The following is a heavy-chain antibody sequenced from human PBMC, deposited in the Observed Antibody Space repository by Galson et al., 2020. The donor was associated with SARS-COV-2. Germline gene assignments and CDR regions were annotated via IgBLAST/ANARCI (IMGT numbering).Heavy chain of an antibody. Sequence: SQTLSLTCSVSDATMSSYYWSWIRQPPGKGLEWIGYISYSGSTSYNPSLRSRVTISVDLSKNQLSLKVTSVTAADTAVYYCARDPAPLYGDNYYYGMDVWGRGTTVTVSS. J-gene: IGHJ6*02. CDR2: ISYSGST. D-gene: IGHD4-17*01. CDR1: DATMSSYY. CDR3: ARDPAPLYGDNYYYGMDV. V-gene: IGHV4-59*01.